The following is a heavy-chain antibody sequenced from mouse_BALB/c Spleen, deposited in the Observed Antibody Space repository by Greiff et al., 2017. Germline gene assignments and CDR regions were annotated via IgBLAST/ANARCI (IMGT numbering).Heavy chain of an antibody. CDR2: IWAGGST. J-gene: IGHJ1*01. CDR1: GFSLTSYG. Sequence: QVQLKQSGPGLVAPSQSLSITCTVSGFSLTSYGVHWVRQPPGKGLEWLGVIWAGGSTNYNSALMSRLSISKDNSKSQVFLKMNSLQTDDTAMYYCAREYGSSYWYFDVWGAGTTVTVSS. CDR3: AREYGSSYWYFDV. D-gene: IGHD1-1*01. V-gene: IGHV2-9*02.